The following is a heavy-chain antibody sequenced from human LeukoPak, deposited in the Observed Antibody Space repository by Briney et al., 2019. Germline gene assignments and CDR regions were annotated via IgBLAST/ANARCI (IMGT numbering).Heavy chain of an antibody. V-gene: IGHV3-23*01. J-gene: IGHJ6*02. CDR1: GFTFSSYA. CDR2: ISGSGGST. Sequence: QSGGSLRLSCAASGFTFSSYAMSWVRQAPGKGLEWVSAISGSGGSTYYADSVKGRFTISRDNSKNTLYLQMNSLRAEDTAVYYCASQHYGSGHFYYYYYGMDVWGQGTTVTVSS. D-gene: IGHD3-10*01. CDR3: ASQHYGSGHFYYYYYGMDV.